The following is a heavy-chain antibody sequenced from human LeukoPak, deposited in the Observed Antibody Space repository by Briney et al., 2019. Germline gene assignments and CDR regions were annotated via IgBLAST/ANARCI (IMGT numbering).Heavy chain of an antibody. CDR3: ARGLRFLEWLLLSDYFGY. D-gene: IGHD3-3*01. CDR1: GYTFTGYH. Sequence: ASVKVSCKASGYTFTGYHMHWVRQAPGQGLEWMGWINPNSGGTNYAQKFQGRVTMTRDTSISTAYMELSRLRSDDTAVYYCARGLRFLEWLLLSDYFGYWGQGTLVTVSS. V-gene: IGHV1-2*02. CDR2: INPNSGGT. J-gene: IGHJ4*02.